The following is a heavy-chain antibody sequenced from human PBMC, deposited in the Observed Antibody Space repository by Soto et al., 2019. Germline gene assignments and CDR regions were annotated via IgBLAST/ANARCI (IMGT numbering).Heavy chain of an antibody. CDR3: ARVRYYYDSSGHYWYFDL. J-gene: IGHJ2*01. V-gene: IGHV1-18*04. D-gene: IGHD3-22*01. CDR1: GYTFTSYG. CDR2: ISAYNGNT. Sequence: VASVKVSCKASGYTFTSYGISWVRQAPGQGLEWMGWISAYNGNTNYAQKLQGRVTMTTDTSTSTAYMELRSLRSDDTAVYYCARVRYYYDSSGHYWYFDLWGRGTLVTVSS.